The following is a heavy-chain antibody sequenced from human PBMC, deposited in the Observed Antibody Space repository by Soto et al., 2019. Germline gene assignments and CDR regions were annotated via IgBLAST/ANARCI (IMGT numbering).Heavy chain of an antibody. Sequence: QVQLVQSGPEVKNPGASLKVSCKASGYTFTNYGITWVRQAPGQGLEWMGWITASNGNANYAREIQGRLTLTRDTSTNTATMEVRSLRSDDTSVYYCARVASCSSTRCYDNFHYGLAFWGQGTMVIVSS. CDR1: GYTFTNYG. D-gene: IGHD2-2*01. V-gene: IGHV1-18*01. CDR2: ITASNGNA. CDR3: ARVASCSSTRCYDNFHYGLAF. J-gene: IGHJ6*02.